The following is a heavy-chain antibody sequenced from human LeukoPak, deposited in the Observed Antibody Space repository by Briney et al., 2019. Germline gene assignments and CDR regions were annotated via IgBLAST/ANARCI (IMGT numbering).Heavy chain of an antibody. CDR1: GFTFSSYS. D-gene: IGHD3-22*01. CDR3: ARDLELGYDSSGYHSE. J-gene: IGHJ4*02. V-gene: IGHV3-21*01. CDR2: ISSSSSYI. Sequence: GWSLRLSCAASGFTFSSYSMNWLRQAPAKGLEWVSSISSSSSYIYYADSVKGRFTISRDNAKNSLYLQMNSLRAEDTAVYYCARDLELGYDSSGYHSEWGQGTLVTVSS.